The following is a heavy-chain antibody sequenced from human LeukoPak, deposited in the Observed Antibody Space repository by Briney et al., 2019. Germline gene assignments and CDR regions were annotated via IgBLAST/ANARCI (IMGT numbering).Heavy chain of an antibody. J-gene: IGHJ4*02. Sequence: SLRLSCAASGFTFDDYAMHWVRQAPGKGLEWVSGISWNSGSIGYADSVKGRFTISRDNSKNTLYVQMNSLRAEDTAVYYCARDRARDDGYFDWLSCFLDYWGQGTLVSISS. V-gene: IGHV3-9*01. D-gene: IGHD3-9*01. CDR3: ARDRARDDGYFDWLSCFLDY. CDR1: GFTFDDYA. CDR2: ISWNSGSI.